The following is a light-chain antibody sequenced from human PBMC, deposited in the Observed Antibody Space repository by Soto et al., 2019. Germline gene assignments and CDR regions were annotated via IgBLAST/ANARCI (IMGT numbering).Light chain of an antibody. CDR2: TAS. CDR1: QSISSW. J-gene: IGKJ1*01. CDR3: LQYNSHSWT. V-gene: IGKV1-5*03. Sequence: DIQMTQSPSTLSASVGDRVTITCRASQSISSWLAWYQHKPGKAPKLLIYTASSLESGVPSRFSGSGSGTEFTLTISTLQPEDFASYYCLQYNSHSWTFGQETKVEMK.